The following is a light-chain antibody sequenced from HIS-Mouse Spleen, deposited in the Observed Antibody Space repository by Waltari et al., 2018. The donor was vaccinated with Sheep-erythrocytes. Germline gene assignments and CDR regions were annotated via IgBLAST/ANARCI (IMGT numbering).Light chain of an antibody. CDR2: DDS. CDR3: QVWDSSSDHPVV. Sequence: SYVLTQPPSVSVAPGKTARITCGGNNLGSKSVHWYQQKPGQAPVLVVYDDSDRPSGIPERFSGSNSGNTTTLTISRVEAGDEADYYCQVWDSSSDHPVVFGGGTKLTVL. V-gene: IGLV3-21*03. CDR1: NLGSKS. J-gene: IGLJ2*01.